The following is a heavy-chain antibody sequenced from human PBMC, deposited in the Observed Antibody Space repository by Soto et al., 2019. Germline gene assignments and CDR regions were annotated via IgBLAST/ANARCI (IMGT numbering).Heavy chain of an antibody. CDR1: AFTFSSYA. CDR2: VSGSGDST. V-gene: IGHV3-23*01. J-gene: IGHJ4*02. Sequence: SLRLSCSASAFTFSSYAISWVRQAPGKGLEWVSAVSGSGDSTYYADSVKGRFTISRDNSKNTLYLQMNSLRAEDTAVYYCAKDLYYYESSAYMGYWGQGTLVTVSS. D-gene: IGHD3-22*01. CDR3: AKDLYYYESSAYMGY.